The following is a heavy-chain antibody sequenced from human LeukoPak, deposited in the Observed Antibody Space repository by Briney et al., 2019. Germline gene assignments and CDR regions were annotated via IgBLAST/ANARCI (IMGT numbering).Heavy chain of an antibody. D-gene: IGHD6-6*01. Sequence: GGSLRLSCAASGFTFSSYAMGWVRQAPGKGLEWVSAISGSGGSTYYADSVKGRFTISRDNSKNTLYLQMNSLRAEDTAVYYCAKSLLPIAARRGGNYFDYWGQGTLVTVSS. CDR2: ISGSGGST. CDR1: GFTFSSYA. J-gene: IGHJ4*02. V-gene: IGHV3-23*01. CDR3: AKSLLPIAARRGGNYFDY.